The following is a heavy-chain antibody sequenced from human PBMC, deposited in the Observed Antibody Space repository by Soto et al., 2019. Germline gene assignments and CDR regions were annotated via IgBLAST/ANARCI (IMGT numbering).Heavy chain of an antibody. CDR3: VKERDDASWTAFDH. D-gene: IGHD2-2*01. J-gene: IGHJ4*02. CDR2: IGRDGINT. CDR1: GFMFDDFS. V-gene: IGHV3-43*01. Sequence: EVRLVESGGVVVQPGGSLRLSCAASGFMFDDFSMHWVRQAPGKGLEWVALIGRDGINTYYADSVRGRFIVPRDNSKNSLYLQMNSLRSEDSALYYCVKERDDASWTAFDHWGQGTLVTVSS.